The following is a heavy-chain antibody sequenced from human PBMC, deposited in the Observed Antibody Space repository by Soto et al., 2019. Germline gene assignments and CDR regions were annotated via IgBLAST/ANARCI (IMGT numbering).Heavy chain of an antibody. CDR3: AKWTIGYCTNGTCYFDY. D-gene: IGHD2-8*01. CDR1: GFTFSSYA. CDR2: ISGSGGST. V-gene: IGHV3-23*01. J-gene: IGHJ4*02. Sequence: GGSLRLSCAASGFTFSSYAMSWVRQAPGKGLEWVSAISGSGGSTYYADSVEGRFTISRDNSKNTLYLQMNSLRAEDTAVYYCAKWTIGYCTNGTCYFDYWGQGTLVTVSS.